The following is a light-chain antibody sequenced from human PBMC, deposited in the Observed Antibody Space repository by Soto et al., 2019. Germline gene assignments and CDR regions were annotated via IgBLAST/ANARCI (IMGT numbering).Light chain of an antibody. CDR2: LNSDGSH. V-gene: IGLV4-69*01. CDR1: SGHSSYA. J-gene: IGLJ3*02. Sequence: QTVVTQSPSASASLGASVKLTCTLRSGHSSYAIAWHQQQPEKGPRYLMKLNSDGSHSKGDGIPDRFSGSSSGAERYLTISSLQSEDEADYYCQTWGTGPWVFGGGTKLTVL. CDR3: QTWGTGPWV.